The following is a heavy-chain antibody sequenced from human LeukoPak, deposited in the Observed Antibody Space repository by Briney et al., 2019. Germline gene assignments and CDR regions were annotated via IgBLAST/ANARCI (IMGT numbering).Heavy chain of an antibody. D-gene: IGHD3/OR15-3a*01. V-gene: IGHV4-39*01. Sequence: KPSETLSLTCTVSGGSISSSPYYWGWIRQPPGKGLEWIGTIYYSGSTYYNPSLKSQVSISIDTSKNQFSLRLTSVTAADTAVYYCARQTGSGLFILPGGQGTLVTVSS. CDR2: IYYSGST. CDR3: ARQTGSGLFILP. CDR1: GGSISSSPYY. J-gene: IGHJ4*02.